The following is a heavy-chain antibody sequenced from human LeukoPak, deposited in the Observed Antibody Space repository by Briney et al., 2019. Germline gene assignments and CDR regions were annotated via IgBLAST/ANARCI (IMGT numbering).Heavy chain of an antibody. D-gene: IGHD3-22*01. Sequence: ASVTVSCKASGYTFTSYYMHWVRQAPGQGLEWMGIINPSGGSTSYAQKFQGRVTMTRDTSTSTVYMELSSLRSEDTAVYYCARAGYDSSGRDYYYGMDVWGQGTTVTVSS. CDR2: INPSGGST. CDR1: GYTFTSYY. CDR3: ARAGYDSSGRDYYYGMDV. V-gene: IGHV1-46*01. J-gene: IGHJ6*02.